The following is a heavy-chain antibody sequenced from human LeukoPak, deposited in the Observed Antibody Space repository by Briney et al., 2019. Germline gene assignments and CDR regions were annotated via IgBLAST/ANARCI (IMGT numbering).Heavy chain of an antibody. CDR2: ISWNSGSI. CDR1: GFTFDDYA. Sequence: GRSLRLSCAASGFTFDDYAMHWFRQAPGKGLEWVSGISWNSGSIGYADSVKGRFTISRDNAKNSLYLQMNSLRAEDMALYYCAKDIRYYYDGSGYYDYWGQGTLVTVSS. V-gene: IGHV3-9*03. CDR3: AKDIRYYYDGSGYYDY. D-gene: IGHD3-22*01. J-gene: IGHJ4*02.